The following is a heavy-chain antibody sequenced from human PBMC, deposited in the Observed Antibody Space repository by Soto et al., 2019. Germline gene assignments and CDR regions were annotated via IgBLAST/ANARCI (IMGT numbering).Heavy chain of an antibody. V-gene: IGHV3-30*03. CDR3: LVALEHPYFYYGRTV. CDR1: GLSFSSYG. J-gene: IGHJ6*02. D-gene: IGHD2-15*01. CDR2: TTYDGGIK. Sequence: GEYLRHSYSASGLSFSSYGMEWVRLAPGKGLEWVAATTYDGGIKHYVDSVKGRFTISRDNSKNTLYLQMNSLRVEDTATYYCLVALEHPYFYYGRTVWRQGTTV.